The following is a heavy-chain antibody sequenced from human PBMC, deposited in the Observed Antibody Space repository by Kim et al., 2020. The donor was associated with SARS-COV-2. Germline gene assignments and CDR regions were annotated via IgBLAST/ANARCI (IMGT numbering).Heavy chain of an antibody. CDR1: GPNSFDHA. V-gene: IGHV3-9*02. CDR2: IYWNSGVT. D-gene: IGHD2-21*01. Sequence: GGALRLSCVVAGPNSFDHAMHWVRQGPGKSLEWVAGIYWNSGVTCYADSVKGRFTVSRDNARNSVFLHMDSLRTEDTALYYCVKDVWSGGADVWGQGTTVTVSS. J-gene: IGHJ6*02. CDR3: VKDVWSGGADV.